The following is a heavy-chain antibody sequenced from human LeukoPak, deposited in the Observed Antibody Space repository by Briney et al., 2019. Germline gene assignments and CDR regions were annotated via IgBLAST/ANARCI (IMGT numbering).Heavy chain of an antibody. V-gene: IGHV4-4*07. Sequence: SETLSLTCTVSGGSISSYYWSWIRQPAGKGLEWIGRIYTSGSTNYNPSLKSRVTMSVDTSKNQFSLKLSSVTAADTAVYYCARARRRGIAVAAPQYYFEYWGQGTLVTVSS. J-gene: IGHJ4*02. CDR2: IYTSGST. CDR3: ARARRRGIAVAAPQYYFEY. D-gene: IGHD6-19*01. CDR1: GGSISSYY.